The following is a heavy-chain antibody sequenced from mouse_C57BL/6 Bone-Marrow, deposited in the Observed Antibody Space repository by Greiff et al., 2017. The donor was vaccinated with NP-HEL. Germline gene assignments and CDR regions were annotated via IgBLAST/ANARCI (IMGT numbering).Heavy chain of an antibody. J-gene: IGHJ3*01. CDR1: GYTFTDYY. D-gene: IGHD1-1*01. CDR3: ARRGDYWPQFAY. V-gene: IGHV1-75*01. CDR2: IFPGSGST. Sequence: VKLMESGPELVKPGASVKISCKASGYTFTDYYINWVKQRPGQGLEWIGWIFPGSGSTYYNEKFKGKATLTVDKSSSTAYMLLSSLTSEDSAVYFCARRGDYWPQFAYWGQGTLVTVSA.